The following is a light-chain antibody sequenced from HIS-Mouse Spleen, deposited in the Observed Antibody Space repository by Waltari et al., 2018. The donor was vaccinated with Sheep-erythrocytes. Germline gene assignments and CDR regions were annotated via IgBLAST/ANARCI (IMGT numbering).Light chain of an antibody. J-gene: IGLJ3*02. Sequence: QSALTQPRSASASPGPSVTISFPGPSRDVVGSHYVSWYQQHPGKAPKLMIYEGSKRPSGVSNRFSGSKSGNTASLTISGLQAEDEADYYCCSYAGSSTWVFGGGTKLTVL. CDR1: SRDVVGSHY. CDR2: EGS. CDR3: CSYAGSSTWV. V-gene: IGLV2-23*01.